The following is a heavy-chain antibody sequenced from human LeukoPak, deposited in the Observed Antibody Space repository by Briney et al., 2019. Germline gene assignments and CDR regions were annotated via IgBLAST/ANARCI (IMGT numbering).Heavy chain of an antibody. Sequence: PSETLSLTCAVYGGSFSGYYWSWIRQPPGKGLEWIGEINHSGSTNYNPSLKSRVTISVDTSKNQFSLKLSSVTAADTAVYYCARQSGSYTGHFDYWGQGTLVTVSS. CDR3: ARQSGSYTGHFDY. CDR2: INHSGST. V-gene: IGHV4-34*01. D-gene: IGHD1-26*01. CDR1: GGSFSGYY. J-gene: IGHJ4*02.